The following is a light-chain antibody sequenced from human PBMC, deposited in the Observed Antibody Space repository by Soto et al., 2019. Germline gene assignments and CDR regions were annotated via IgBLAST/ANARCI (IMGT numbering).Light chain of an antibody. V-gene: IGKV3-20*01. CDR1: QSVSSSY. Sequence: EIVLTQSPGTLSLSPGERATLSCRASQSVSSSYLAWYQQKPGQAPRLLIYGASSRATGIPDRFSGSGSGTDFTLTISRLEPEDLAVYYCQQYRAFGGGTKVEIK. CDR2: GAS. CDR3: QQYRA. J-gene: IGKJ4*01.